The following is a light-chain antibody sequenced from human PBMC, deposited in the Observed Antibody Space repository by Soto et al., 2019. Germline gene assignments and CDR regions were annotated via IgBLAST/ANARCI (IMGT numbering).Light chain of an antibody. J-gene: IGLJ2*01. Sequence: QSVLTQPPSASGSPGQSVTISCTGTTSDIGAYNYVSWYQQRPGKAPKLIIYEVTRRPSGVPDRIFGSKYDTTASLTVSGLQAEDEAFYYCSSYRRTTFPHVVFGGGTKLTVL. CDR2: EVT. V-gene: IGLV2-8*01. CDR1: TSDIGAYNY. CDR3: SSYRRTTFPHVV.